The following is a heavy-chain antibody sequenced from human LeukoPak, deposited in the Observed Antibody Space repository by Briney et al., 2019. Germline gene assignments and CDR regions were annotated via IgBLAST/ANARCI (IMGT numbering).Heavy chain of an antibody. J-gene: IGHJ4*02. D-gene: IGHD3-3*01. CDR1: GYTFTGYY. CDR3: ARDGPMTGYDFWSGYGGGDY. V-gene: IGHV1-2*02. CDR2: INPNSGGT. Sequence: ASVKVSCKASGYTFTGYYMHWVRQAPGQGLEWMGWINPNSGGTNYAQKFQGRVTMTRDTSISTAYMELSRLRSDDTAVYYCARDGPMTGYDFWSGYGGGDYWGQGTLVTVSS.